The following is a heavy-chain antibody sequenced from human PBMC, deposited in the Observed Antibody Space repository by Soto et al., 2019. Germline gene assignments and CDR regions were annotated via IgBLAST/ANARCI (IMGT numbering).Heavy chain of an antibody. Sequence: SETLSLTCTVSGGSISSYYWSWIRQPPGKGLEWIGYIYYSGSTNYNPSLKSRVTISVDTSKNQFSLKLSSVTAADTAVYYCARGYDFWSGYYTGYGMDVWGQGTTVTVSS. V-gene: IGHV4-59*01. CDR3: ARGYDFWSGYYTGYGMDV. CDR2: IYYSGST. J-gene: IGHJ6*02. D-gene: IGHD3-3*01. CDR1: GGSISSYY.